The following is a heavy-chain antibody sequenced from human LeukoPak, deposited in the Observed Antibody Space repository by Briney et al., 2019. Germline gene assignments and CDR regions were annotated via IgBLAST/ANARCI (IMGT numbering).Heavy chain of an antibody. CDR2: IYYSRST. D-gene: IGHD2-15*01. Sequence: SETLSLTCTVPGXSIRSFYWSWIRQPPGKGLEWIGHIYYSRSTNYNPPLKSRVTISVDMSKNQFSLKMTSVNAADTAVYYCARDPGGSADYWGQGTLVTVSS. CDR1: GXSIRSFY. CDR3: ARDPGGSADY. J-gene: IGHJ4*02. V-gene: IGHV4-59*01.